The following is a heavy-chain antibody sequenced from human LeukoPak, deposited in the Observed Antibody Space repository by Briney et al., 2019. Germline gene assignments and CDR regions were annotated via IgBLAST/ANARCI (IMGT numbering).Heavy chain of an antibody. D-gene: IGHD1-26*01. V-gene: IGHV4-59*08. CDR2: IYYSGST. Sequence: PSETLSLTCTVSGGSISSYYWSWIRQPPGKGLEWIGYIYYSGSTYYNPSLKSRVTISVDTSKNQFSLKLTSVTAADTAVYYRARLSGSPHPPFDYWGQGTLVTVSS. J-gene: IGHJ4*02. CDR3: ARLSGSPHPPFDY. CDR1: GGSISSYY.